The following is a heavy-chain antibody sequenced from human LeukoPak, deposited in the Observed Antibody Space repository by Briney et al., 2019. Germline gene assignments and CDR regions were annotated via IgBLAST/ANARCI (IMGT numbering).Heavy chain of an antibody. CDR2: IYSSGST. V-gene: IGHV4-4*07. Sequence: SETLSLTCTVSGGSISSYYWNWIRQPAGKGLEWIGRIYSSGSTNYYPSLRSRLTMSVDTSKNQFSLKLSSVTAADTAVYYCARAPSYSDGFFDSWGQGSLVTVSS. CDR3: ARAPSYSDGFFDS. J-gene: IGHJ4*02. CDR1: GGSISSYY. D-gene: IGHD4-11*01.